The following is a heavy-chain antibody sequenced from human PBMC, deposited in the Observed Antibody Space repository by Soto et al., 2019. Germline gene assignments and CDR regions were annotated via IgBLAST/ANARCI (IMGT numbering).Heavy chain of an antibody. V-gene: IGHV3-30*18. CDR3: AKGLVGYVFGVQDYYFGMDV. CDR1: GFKFSTYG. CDR2: ISYDGNNK. D-gene: IGHD1-26*01. Sequence: QVQLVESGGGVVQPGRSLRLSCGASGFKFSTYGMHWVRQAPGKGLEWVAVISYDGNNKDYADSVKGRFTISRGNSKNTSYLQRNSLRAEDTAVYYCAKGLVGYVFGVQDYYFGMDVWGQGTTVAVSS. J-gene: IGHJ6*02.